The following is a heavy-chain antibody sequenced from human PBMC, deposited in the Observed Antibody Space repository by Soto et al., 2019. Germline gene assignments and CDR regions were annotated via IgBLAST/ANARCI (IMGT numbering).Heavy chain of an antibody. CDR2: IIPIFGKA. D-gene: IGHD3-9*01. J-gene: IGHJ4*02. CDR3: AISNLGDDTYYDILTGYSYFDY. V-gene: IGHV1-69*13. CDR1: GYTFTSYD. Sequence: SVKVSCKASGYTFTSYDINWVRQATGQGLEWMGLIIPIFGKANYAQKFQGRVTITADESMSTAYMELSNLRSEDTAVYYCAISNLGDDTYYDILTGYSYFDYWGQGTLVTVSS.